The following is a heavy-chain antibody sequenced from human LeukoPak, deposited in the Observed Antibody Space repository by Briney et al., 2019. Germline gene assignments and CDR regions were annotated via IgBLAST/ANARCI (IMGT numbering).Heavy chain of an antibody. V-gene: IGHV1-8*01. J-gene: IGHJ6*02. CDR3: ARRFAMDV. CDR1: GFTFTSYD. Sequence: ASVKVSCKASGFTFTSYDINWVRQAPGQGLEWMGWMNPNSGNTRYAQKFQGRVTMTRDTSTSTAYMEVSSLTSEDTAVYYCARRFAMDVWGQGTSVTVSS. D-gene: IGHD3-10*01. CDR2: MNPNSGNT.